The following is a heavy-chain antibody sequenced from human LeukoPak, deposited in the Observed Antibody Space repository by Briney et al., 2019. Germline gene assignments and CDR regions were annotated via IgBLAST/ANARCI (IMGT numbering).Heavy chain of an antibody. D-gene: IGHD6-13*01. J-gene: IGHJ4*02. CDR1: GFTFSSYA. CDR2: IKNDGAVK. V-gene: IGHV3-7*01. Sequence: GGSLRLSCAASGFTFSSYAMSWVRQAPGKGLEWVANIKNDGAVKNYVDSVKGRFTISRDNARNSLYLQMNSLRAEDTAVYYCAKDSYSKGDFWGQGVLVTVSS. CDR3: AKDSYSKGDF.